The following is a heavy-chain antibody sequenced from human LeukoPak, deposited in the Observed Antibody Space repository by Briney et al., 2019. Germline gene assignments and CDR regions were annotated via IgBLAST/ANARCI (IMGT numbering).Heavy chain of an antibody. J-gene: IGHJ6*03. CDR2: ISGSGGST. Sequence: GGSLRLSCAASGFTFSSYGMSWVRQAPGKGLEWVSAISGSGGSTYYADSVKGRFTISRDNSKNTLYLQMSSLRAEDTAVYYCAKMGAMIVVVSHYIDVWGKGTTVTVSS. V-gene: IGHV3-23*01. D-gene: IGHD3-22*01. CDR1: GFTFSSYG. CDR3: AKMGAMIVVVSHYIDV.